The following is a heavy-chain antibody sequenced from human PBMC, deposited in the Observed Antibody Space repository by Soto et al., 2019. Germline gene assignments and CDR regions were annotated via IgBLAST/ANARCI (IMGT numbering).Heavy chain of an antibody. V-gene: IGHV4-4*07. D-gene: IGHD3-10*01. CDR1: GASIRSYH. CDR3: AKDGSSMRWFDP. J-gene: IGHJ5*02. CDR2: IQHTGNT. Sequence: QVQLQESGPGLVKPSETLSLTCAVSGASIRSYHWSFLRQPAGKGLEWIGRIQHTGNTNYNPSLKSRATMSADTSKNQITLKMTAVTAADTYVYFCAKDGSSMRWFDPWGQGVRVIVSS.